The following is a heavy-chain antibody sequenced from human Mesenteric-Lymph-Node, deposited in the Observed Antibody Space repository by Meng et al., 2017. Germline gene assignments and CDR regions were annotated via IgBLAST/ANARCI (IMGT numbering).Heavy chain of an antibody. CDR1: GGSLSGYY. J-gene: IGHJ4*02. CDR3: AGGGATPMIIKY. Sequence: QVQLKQWGADVLKPSETLSLTCAVYGGSLSGYYWGWICQPPGKGLEWMGEVYHNGVTKYSPSLRSRVVISIDTSKNQFSLNLRSVSAADTAMYYWAGGGATPMIIKYWGPGTLVTVSS. CDR2: VYHNGVT. D-gene: IGHD3-10*01. V-gene: IGHV4-34*02.